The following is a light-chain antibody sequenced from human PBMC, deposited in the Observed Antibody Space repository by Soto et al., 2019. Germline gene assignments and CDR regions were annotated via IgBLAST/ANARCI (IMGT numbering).Light chain of an antibody. Sequence: EIVLTQSPATLSLSPGERATLSCRASQSVSSYLAWYQQKPGQAPRLLIYDASNSATGIPARFSGSGSGTDFTLTISSLEPEDFAVYYCQQRSNWRSTFGPGTKVDIK. J-gene: IGKJ3*01. CDR2: DAS. V-gene: IGKV3-11*01. CDR1: QSVSSY. CDR3: QQRSNWRST.